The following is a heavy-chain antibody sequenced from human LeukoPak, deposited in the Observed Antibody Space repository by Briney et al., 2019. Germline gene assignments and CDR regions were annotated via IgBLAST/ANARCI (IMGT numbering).Heavy chain of an antibody. D-gene: IGHD3-22*01. J-gene: IGHJ4*02. CDR3: ARMQYYYDSSGYYDY. CDR2: IYHSGST. V-gene: IGHV4-4*02. CDR1: GGSISSSNW. Sequence: SETLSLTCTVSGGSISSSNWWSWVRQPPGKGLEWIGEIYHSGSTNYNPSLKSRVTISVDKSKNQFSLKLSSVTAADTAVYYCARMQYYYDSSGYYDYWGQGTLVTVSS.